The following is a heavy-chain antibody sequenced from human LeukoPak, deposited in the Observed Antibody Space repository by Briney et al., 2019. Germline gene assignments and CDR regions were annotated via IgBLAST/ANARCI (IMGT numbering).Heavy chain of an antibody. CDR2: VSGSGGAT. CDR1: GFTFSSYA. J-gene: IGHJ4*02. Sequence: PGGSLRLSCAASGFTFSSYAMSWVRQAPGKGLEWVSHVSGSGGATYYADSVKGRFTISRDNSKNTLYLQMNSLRAEDTAVYYCAKRTDVLTGYYNGWGQGTLVTVSS. D-gene: IGHD3-9*01. V-gene: IGHV3-23*01. CDR3: AKRTDVLTGYYNG.